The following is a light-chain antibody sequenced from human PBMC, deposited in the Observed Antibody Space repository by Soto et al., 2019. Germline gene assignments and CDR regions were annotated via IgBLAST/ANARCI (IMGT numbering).Light chain of an antibody. V-gene: IGKV1-9*01. CDR3: QQLISYPPIFT. Sequence: DIQLTQSPSFLSASVGDRVTITCRASQGISSYLAWYQQKPGKAPKLLIYAASTLQSGVPSRFSGSGSGTEFTLTISSLQPEDFATYYCQQLISYPPIFTFGPGTKVDIK. J-gene: IGKJ3*01. CDR1: QGISSY. CDR2: AAS.